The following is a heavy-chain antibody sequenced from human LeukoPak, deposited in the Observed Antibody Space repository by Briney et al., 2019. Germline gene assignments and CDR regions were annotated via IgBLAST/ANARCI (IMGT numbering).Heavy chain of an antibody. CDR2: INHSGST. D-gene: IGHD3-10*01. V-gene: IGHV4-34*01. J-gene: IGHJ5*02. CDR1: GGSFSGYH. Sequence: SETLSLTCAVYGGSFSGYHWSWIRQPPGKGLEWIGEINHSGSTNYNPSLKSRVTISVDTSKNQFSLKLSSVTAADTAVYYCARGPASIWFGNNWFDPWGQGTLVTVSS. CDR3: ARGPASIWFGNNWFDP.